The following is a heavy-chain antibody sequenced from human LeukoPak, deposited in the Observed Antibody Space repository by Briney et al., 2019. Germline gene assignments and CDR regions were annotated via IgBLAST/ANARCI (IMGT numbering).Heavy chain of an antibody. CDR1: GFTFSNFA. D-gene: IGHD3-10*01. V-gene: IGHV3-23*01. Sequence: GGSLRLSCAASGFTFSNFAMNWVRQAPGKGLEWVSTISGSGGSTYYADSVKGRFTISRDKSKNTLYLQMNSLRAEDTAVYYCAKDLPWFGELSGFDYWGQGTLVTVSS. CDR3: AKDLPWFGELSGFDY. J-gene: IGHJ4*02. CDR2: ISGSGGST.